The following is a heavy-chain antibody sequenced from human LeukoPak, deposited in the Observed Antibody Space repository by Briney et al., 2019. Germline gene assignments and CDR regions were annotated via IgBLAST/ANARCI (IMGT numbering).Heavy chain of an antibody. CDR1: GYTFTGHY. D-gene: IGHD3-22*01. Sequence: ASVKVSCKASGYTFTGHYMHWVRQAPGQGLEWMGWITSDSGGTNYAQKFQGRVTMTRDTSISTAYMELSRLRPDDTAVYYCARAKVYYDDTMDYYEGDAFDIWGQGTLVTVSS. CDR2: ITSDSGGT. J-gene: IGHJ3*02. CDR3: ARAKVYYDDTMDYYEGDAFDI. V-gene: IGHV1-2*02.